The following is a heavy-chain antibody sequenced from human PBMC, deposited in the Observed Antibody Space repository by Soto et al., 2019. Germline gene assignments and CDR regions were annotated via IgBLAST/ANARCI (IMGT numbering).Heavy chain of an antibody. J-gene: IGHJ4*02. Sequence: ASVKVSCKASGYTFTSYAMHWVRQAPGQRLEWMGWINAGNGNTKYSQKFQGRVTITRDTSASTAYMELSSLRSEEPAVYYCARGYGDSADVLDYWGQGTLVTVSS. V-gene: IGHV1-3*01. CDR3: ARGYGDSADVLDY. D-gene: IGHD4-17*01. CDR1: GYTFTSYA. CDR2: INAGNGNT.